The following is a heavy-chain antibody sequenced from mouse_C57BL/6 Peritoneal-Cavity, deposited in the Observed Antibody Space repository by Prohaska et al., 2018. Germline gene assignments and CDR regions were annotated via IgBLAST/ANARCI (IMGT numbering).Heavy chain of an antibody. D-gene: IGHD2-1*01. V-gene: IGHV11-2*01. CDR2: INSDGSEI. J-gene: IGHJ1*03. CDR1: GFTFSGFW. CDR3: MRYGNYWYFDV. Sequence: EVQLLETGGGLVQPGGSRGLSFEGSGFTFSGFWMSWVRQTPGKTLEWIGDINSDGSEINYAPSIKDRFTIFRDNDKSTLYLQMSNVRSEDTATYFCMRYGNYWYFDVWGTGTTVTVAS.